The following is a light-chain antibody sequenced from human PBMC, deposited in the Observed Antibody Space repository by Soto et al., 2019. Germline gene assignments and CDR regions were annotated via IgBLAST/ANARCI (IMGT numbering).Light chain of an antibody. Sequence: SYELTQSPSVSVAPGKTASITCGGNNIGSRSVHWYQQKPGQAPVLVMYNDSDRPSGITERFSGSNSGNTATLTISGVEAGDEADYYCQMWDSSSDVFFGGGTKLTVL. CDR1: NIGSRS. J-gene: IGLJ2*01. V-gene: IGLV3-21*04. CDR2: NDS. CDR3: QMWDSSSDVF.